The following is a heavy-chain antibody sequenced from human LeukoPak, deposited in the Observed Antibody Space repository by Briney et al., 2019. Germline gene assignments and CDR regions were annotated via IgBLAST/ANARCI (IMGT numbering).Heavy chain of an antibody. D-gene: IGHD2-15*01. CDR3: ASDSYSPEYFQH. V-gene: IGHV3-11*06. Sequence: GGSLRLSCAASGFSFSDYYMSWIRQAPGKGLEWVSYISSSSTYINSADSVKGRFTISRDNAKRSLYLEMNSLRAEDTAVYYCASDSYSPEYFQHWGQGTLVTVSS. J-gene: IGHJ1*01. CDR2: ISSSSTYI. CDR1: GFSFSDYY.